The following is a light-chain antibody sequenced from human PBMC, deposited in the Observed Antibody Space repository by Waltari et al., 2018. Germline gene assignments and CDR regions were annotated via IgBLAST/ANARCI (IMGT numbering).Light chain of an antibody. CDR1: QSVSSK. Sequence: EIVMTQSPAILSVSPGERATLSCRASQSVSSKLAWYQQKPGQAPRLLIYGASTRATGVPARFSGSGSGPEYILTISSLQSEDFAVYYCQHHNNWPPRWTFGQGTKVEIK. CDR2: GAS. CDR3: QHHNNWPPRWT. V-gene: IGKV3-15*01. J-gene: IGKJ1*01.